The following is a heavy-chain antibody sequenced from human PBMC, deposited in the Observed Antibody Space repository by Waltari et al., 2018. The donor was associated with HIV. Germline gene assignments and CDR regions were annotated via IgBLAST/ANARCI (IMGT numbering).Heavy chain of an antibody. CDR2: IYYSGTT. V-gene: IGHV4-59*01. CDR3: ARGTYFSYFED. D-gene: IGHD2-8*01. CDR1: GVSMKNYY. Sequence: QVQLQESGPGLVKPAETLSLTCIVSGVSMKNYYWNWIRQPPGKGLEWIGYIYYSGTTNYNPALKSRVTRSLDMSENHFSLKLTSVTAADTSVYFCARGTYFSYFEDWGQGALVTVSS. J-gene: IGHJ4*02.